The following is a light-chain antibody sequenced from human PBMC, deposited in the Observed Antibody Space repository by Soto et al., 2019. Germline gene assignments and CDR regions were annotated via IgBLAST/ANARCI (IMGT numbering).Light chain of an antibody. Sequence: DIQMTQSPSTLSASVRDRVTITCRASQSISSWLAWYQQKPGKAPKLLIYKESSLESGVPSRFSGSGSGTEFTLTISSLQPDDFATYYCQQYNRYWTFGQGTKVEIK. CDR3: QQYNRYWT. V-gene: IGKV1-5*03. J-gene: IGKJ1*01. CDR1: QSISSW. CDR2: KES.